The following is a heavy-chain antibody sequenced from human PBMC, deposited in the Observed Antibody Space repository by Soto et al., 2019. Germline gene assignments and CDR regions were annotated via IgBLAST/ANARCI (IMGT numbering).Heavy chain of an antibody. J-gene: IGHJ6*02. D-gene: IGHD3-16*01. CDR3: ARDGALGENYYSYGMDV. CDR1: GYTFTSYG. Sequence: QVQLVQSGAEVKKPGASVKVSCKASGYTFTSYGISWVRQAPGQGLEWMGWISAYNGNTNYAQKLQGRVTRTTDTSTSTAYMELRSLRSDDTAVYYCARDGALGENYYSYGMDVWGQGTTVTVSS. V-gene: IGHV1-18*01. CDR2: ISAYNGNT.